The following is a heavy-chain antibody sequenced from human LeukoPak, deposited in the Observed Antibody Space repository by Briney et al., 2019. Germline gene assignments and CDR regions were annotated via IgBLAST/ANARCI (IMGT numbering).Heavy chain of an antibody. D-gene: IGHD2-15*01. CDR2: INHSGST. J-gene: IGHJ3*02. Sequence: SETLSLTCAVYGGSFSGYYWSWIRQPPGKGLEWIGEINHSGSTNYNPSLQSRVTISVDTSKNQFSLKLSSVTAADTAVYYCARRPPYCSGGSCYVRAFDIWGQGTMVTVSS. CDR3: ARRPPYCSGGSCYVRAFDI. CDR1: GGSFSGYY. V-gene: IGHV4-34*01.